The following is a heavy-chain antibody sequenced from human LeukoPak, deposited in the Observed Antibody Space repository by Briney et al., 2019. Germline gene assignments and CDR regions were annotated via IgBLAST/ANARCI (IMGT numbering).Heavy chain of an antibody. CDR1: GYTFTSYG. J-gene: IGHJ6*04. D-gene: IGHD2-15*01. Sequence: ASVKVSCKASGYTFTSYGISWVRQAPGQGLEWMGGIIPIFGTANYAQKFQGRVTITADESTSTAYMELSSLRSEDTAVYYCARDRGCNGGSCHHFPLGYYYYGMDVWGKGTTVTVSS. CDR3: ARDRGCNGGSCHHFPLGYYYYGMDV. CDR2: IIPIFGTA. V-gene: IGHV1-69*13.